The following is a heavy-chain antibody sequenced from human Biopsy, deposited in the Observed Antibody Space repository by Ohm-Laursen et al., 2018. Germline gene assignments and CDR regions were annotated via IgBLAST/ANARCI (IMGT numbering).Heavy chain of an antibody. J-gene: IGHJ2*01. D-gene: IGHD3-9*01. Sequence: SDTLSLTCSVSGASVKTSGYFWAWIRQRPGKGFEWIGYISYNERTHYNPSLTSRLAISFDTSNNRISLQLRSVSVADTAVYYCVREPKTGTAEAWYFDLWGRGSPVTVPS. CDR2: ISYNERT. V-gene: IGHV4-31*03. CDR1: GASVKTSGYF. CDR3: VREPKTGTAEAWYFDL.